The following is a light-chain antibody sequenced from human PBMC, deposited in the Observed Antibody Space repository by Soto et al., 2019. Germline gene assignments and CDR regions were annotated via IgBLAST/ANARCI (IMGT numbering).Light chain of an antibody. V-gene: IGKV1-6*01. CDR3: LQDYSYPWT. CDR1: PGFKIV. CDR2: AAS. J-gene: IGKJ1*01. Sequence: IQMPNSQSSLPASVGKGAPIPCRAGPGFKIVLGWYQQKPGKAPNLLIHAASSLESGVPSRFSGSGSGTDFTFTISSLQPEDFATYYCLQDYSYPWTFGQGTKVEI.